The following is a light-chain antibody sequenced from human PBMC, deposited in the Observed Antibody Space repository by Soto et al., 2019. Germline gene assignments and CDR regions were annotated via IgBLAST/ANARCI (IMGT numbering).Light chain of an antibody. CDR3: AAWDDSLSGRVV. Sequence: QAVVTQPPSASETPGQRVTISCSGSSSNIGSNFVYWYKQVTGTAPTLLIFKNDQRPSGVPDRFSGTKSGTSASLAISGLRPEDEAHYYCAAWDDSLSGRVVFGGGTKVTVL. J-gene: IGLJ2*01. CDR1: SSNIGSNF. V-gene: IGLV1-47*01. CDR2: KND.